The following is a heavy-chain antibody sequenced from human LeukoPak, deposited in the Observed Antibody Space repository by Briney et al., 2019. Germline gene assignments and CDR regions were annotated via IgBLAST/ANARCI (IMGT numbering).Heavy chain of an antibody. D-gene: IGHD5-24*01. V-gene: IGHV3-23*01. CDR2: ISGSGSGT. Sequence: GGPLSPPCQPLELPLASYAMGWVRQAQGKGLEWVSTISGSGSGTYYADSVKGRFTISRDNSKNTLYLQMNSLRAEDTAVYYCASLEMATSSWGQGTLVTVSS. CDR3: ASLEMATSS. CDR1: ELPLASYA. J-gene: IGHJ5*02.